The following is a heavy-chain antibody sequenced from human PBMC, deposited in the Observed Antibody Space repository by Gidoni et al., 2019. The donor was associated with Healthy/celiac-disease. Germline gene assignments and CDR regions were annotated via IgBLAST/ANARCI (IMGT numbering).Heavy chain of an antibody. D-gene: IGHD3-10*01. CDR2: INPNRVGT. J-gene: IGHJ5*02. Sequence: QEQLWQSGAEVKKPGASVKVPCKAPGSTFTGYYMHWVRQAPGQWLEWMGWINPNRVGTNYAQKFQGRVTMTRDTSIRTAYMELSRLRSDDTAVYYCARGDYYYGNWFDPWGQGTLVTVSS. V-gene: IGHV1-2*02. CDR1: GSTFTGYY. CDR3: ARGDYYYGNWFDP.